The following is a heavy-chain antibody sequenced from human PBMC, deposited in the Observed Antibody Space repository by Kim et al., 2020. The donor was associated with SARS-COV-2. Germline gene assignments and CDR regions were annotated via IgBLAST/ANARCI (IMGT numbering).Heavy chain of an antibody. CDR3: ARDPPWWSTGPYFDY. J-gene: IGHJ4*02. V-gene: IGHV3-21*01. CDR1: GFTFSSYS. D-gene: IGHD2-15*01. CDR2: ISSSSSYI. Sequence: GGSLRLSCAASGFTFSSYSMNWVRQAPGKGLEWVSSISSSSSYIYYADSVKGRFTISRDNAKNSLYLQMNSLRAEDTAVYYCARDPPWWSTGPYFDYWGQGTLVTVSS.